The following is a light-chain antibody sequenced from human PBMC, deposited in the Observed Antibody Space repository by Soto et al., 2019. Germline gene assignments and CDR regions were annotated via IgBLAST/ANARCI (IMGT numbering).Light chain of an antibody. CDR1: QSISTY. J-gene: IGKJ4*01. Sequence: EIVLTQSPGTLSLSPGERATLSCRASQSISTYLAWYQQKPGQAPRLLIYDTSNRATGIPARFSGSGSGTDFTLTISTLEPEGSAVYYCQHRINWPLTFGGGTKVDIK. V-gene: IGKV3-11*01. CDR3: QHRINWPLT. CDR2: DTS.